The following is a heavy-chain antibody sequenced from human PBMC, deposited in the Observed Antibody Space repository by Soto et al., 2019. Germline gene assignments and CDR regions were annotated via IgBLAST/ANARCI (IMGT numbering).Heavy chain of an antibody. CDR2: INPSGGST. Sequence: ASVKVSCKASGYSFISYYLHWVRQAPGQGLEWMGIINPSGGSTNYAQKFQGRVTMTRDTSTSTVYMELSSLRSEDTAVYFRRRDRLECSRGSCWRSVGDSWG. D-gene: IGHD2-15*01. V-gene: IGHV1-46*01. CDR1: GYSFISYY. CDR3: RRDRLECSRGSCWRSVGDS. J-gene: IGHJ1*01.